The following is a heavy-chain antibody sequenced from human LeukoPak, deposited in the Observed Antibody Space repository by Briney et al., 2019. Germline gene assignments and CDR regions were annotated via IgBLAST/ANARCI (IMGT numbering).Heavy chain of an antibody. D-gene: IGHD6-13*01. CDR3: ASQPATAAGTFDY. CDR1: GGTFSSYA. Sequence: SVKASCKASGGTFSSYAISWVRQAPGQGLEWMGGIIPIFGTANYAQKFRGRVTITADESTSTAYMELSSLRSEDTAVYYCASQPATAAGTFDYWGQGTLVIVSS. V-gene: IGHV1-69*13. CDR2: IIPIFGTA. J-gene: IGHJ4*02.